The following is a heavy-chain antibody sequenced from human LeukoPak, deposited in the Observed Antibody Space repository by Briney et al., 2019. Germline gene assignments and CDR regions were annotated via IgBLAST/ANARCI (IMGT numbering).Heavy chain of an antibody. CDR1: GYSFSSYW. D-gene: IGHD6-6*01. CDR3: ARHEIAARPGVDY. J-gene: IGHJ4*02. CDR2: IYPGDSDT. Sequence: GESLKISCKGSGYSFSSYWIGWVRQMPGKGLEWMGIIYPGDSDTRYSPSFQGQVTISADKSISTAYLQWSSLKASDTAMYYCARHEIAARPGVDYWGQGTLVTVSS. V-gene: IGHV5-51*01.